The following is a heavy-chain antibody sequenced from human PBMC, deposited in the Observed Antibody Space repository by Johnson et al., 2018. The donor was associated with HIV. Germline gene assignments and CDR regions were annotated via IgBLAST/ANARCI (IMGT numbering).Heavy chain of an antibody. CDR1: GFTFSSYA. V-gene: IGHV3-30-3*01. CDR3: ARGRLGDRLCAFDI. J-gene: IGHJ3*02. D-gene: IGHD3-16*01. Sequence: QVQLVESGGGVVQPGRSLRLSCAASGFTFSSYAMHWVRQAPGKGLEWVAVISYDGSNKYYAASVKGRFTISRDNSKNTLYLQMSSLGAEATAVYCGARGRLGDRLCAFDIWGQGTMVTVSS. CDR2: ISYDGSNK.